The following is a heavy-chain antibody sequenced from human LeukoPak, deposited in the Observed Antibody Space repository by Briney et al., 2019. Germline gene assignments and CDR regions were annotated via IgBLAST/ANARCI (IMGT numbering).Heavy chain of an antibody. V-gene: IGHV4-59*01. CDR1: GGSISSYY. CDR2: IYYSGST. CDR3: ASQYCSGGSCYFNY. J-gene: IGHJ4*02. D-gene: IGHD2-15*01. Sequence: SETLSLTCTVSGGSISSYYWSWIRQPPGKGLEWIGYIYYSGSTNYNPSLKSRVTISVDTSKNQFSLKLSSVTAADTAVYYCASQYCSGGSCYFNYWGQGTLVTVSS.